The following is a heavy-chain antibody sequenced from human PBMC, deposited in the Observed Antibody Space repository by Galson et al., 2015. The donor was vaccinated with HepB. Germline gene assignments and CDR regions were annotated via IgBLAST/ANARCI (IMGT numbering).Heavy chain of an antibody. CDR2: IYYSGST. CDR3: ARVITIFGVVITPAPGMDV. CDR1: GGSITTYY. V-gene: IGHV4-59*07. Sequence: DTLSLTCTVSGGSITTYYWSWIRQPAGKGLEWIGYIYYSGSTNYNPSLKSRVTISVDTSKNQFSLKLSSVTAADTAVYYCARVITIFGVVITPAPGMDVWGQGTTVTVSS. J-gene: IGHJ6*02. D-gene: IGHD3-3*01.